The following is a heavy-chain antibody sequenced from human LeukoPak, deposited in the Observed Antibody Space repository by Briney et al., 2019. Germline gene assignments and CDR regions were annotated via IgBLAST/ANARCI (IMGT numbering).Heavy chain of an antibody. CDR1: GYTLTELS. D-gene: IGHD3-22*01. Sequence: ASVKVSCKVSGYTLTELSMHWVRQAPGKGLEWMGGFDPEDGETIYAQKFQGRVTVTEDTSTDTAYMELSSLRSEDTAVYYCATLNLGDSSGYYYWGQGTLVTVSS. CDR3: ATLNLGDSSGYYY. J-gene: IGHJ4*02. CDR2: FDPEDGET. V-gene: IGHV1-24*01.